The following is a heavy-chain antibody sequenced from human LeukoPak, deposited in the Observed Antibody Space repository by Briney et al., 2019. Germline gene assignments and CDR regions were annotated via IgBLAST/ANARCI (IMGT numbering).Heavy chain of an antibody. CDR1: GGSISSYY. CDR3: ARLVRGVVDY. J-gene: IGHJ4*02. V-gene: IGHV4-59*01. D-gene: IGHD3-10*01. CDR2: IYYSGST. Sequence: KPSETLSLTCTVFGGSISSYYWSWIRQPPGKGLEWIGYIYYSGSTNYNPSLKSRVTISVDTSKNQFSLKLSSVTAADTAVYYCARLVRGVVDYWGQGTLVTVSS.